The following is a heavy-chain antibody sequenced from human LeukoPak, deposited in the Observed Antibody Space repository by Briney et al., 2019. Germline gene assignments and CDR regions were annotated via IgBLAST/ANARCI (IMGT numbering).Heavy chain of an antibody. CDR3: ARDWAKLRYFDWLTHNGPLIRV. J-gene: IGHJ4*02. Sequence: PSETLSLTCAAYGGSFSGYYWSRIRQPPGKGLEWIGSIYYIGSTYYNPSLKSRVTISVDTSKNQFSLKLSSVTAADTAVYYCARDWAKLRYFDWLTHNGPLIRVWGQGTLVTVSS. D-gene: IGHD3-9*01. V-gene: IGHV4-39*01. CDR2: IYYIGST. CDR1: GGSFSGYY.